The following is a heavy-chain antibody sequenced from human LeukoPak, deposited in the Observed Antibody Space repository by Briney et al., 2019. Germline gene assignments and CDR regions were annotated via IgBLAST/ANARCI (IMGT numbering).Heavy chain of an antibody. J-gene: IGHJ2*01. CDR2: IYYSGST. CDR3: ARRGANSGSYSHFDL. D-gene: IGHD1-26*01. V-gene: IGHV4-59*01. CDR1: GGSISNYY. Sequence: SQTLSLTCTVSGGSISNYYGNWIRQPPGKGLEWIGNIYYSGSTNYNPSLKSRVTISVDTSKNQFSLKLSSLTAADTAVYYCARRGANSGSYSHFDLWGRGTLVTVSS.